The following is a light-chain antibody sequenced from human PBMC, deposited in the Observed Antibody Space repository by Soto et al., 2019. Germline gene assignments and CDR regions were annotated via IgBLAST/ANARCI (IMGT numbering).Light chain of an antibody. CDR2: GAS. J-gene: IGKJ4*01. Sequence: EIVLTHSPGTLSLSPLEIATRSFMASQSVSSSFLGWYQQKPGQPPRLVIFGASNRAPGIPDRFSGRASGTEFTLTISRLEPEDFAVYYCQQYGSSPPLTFGGGTKVDI. V-gene: IGKV3-20*01. CDR3: QQYGSSPPLT. CDR1: QSVSSSF.